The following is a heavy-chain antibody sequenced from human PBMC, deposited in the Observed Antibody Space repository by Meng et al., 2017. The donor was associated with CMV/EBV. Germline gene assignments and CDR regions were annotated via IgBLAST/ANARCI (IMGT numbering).Heavy chain of an antibody. CDR3: AKDIANYYDSSGDLDY. CDR2: ISWNSGSI. Sequence: SLKISCAASGFTVSSNEMSWVRQAPGKGLEWVPGISWNSGSIGYADSVKGRFTISRDNAKNSLYLQMNSLRAEDTALYYCAKDIANYYDSSGDLDYWGQGTLVTVSS. CDR1: GFTVSSNE. J-gene: IGHJ4*02. D-gene: IGHD3-22*01. V-gene: IGHV3-9*01.